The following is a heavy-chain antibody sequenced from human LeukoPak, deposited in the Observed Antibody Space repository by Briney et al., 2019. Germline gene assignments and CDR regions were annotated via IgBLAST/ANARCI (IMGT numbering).Heavy chain of an antibody. CDR2: IYYSGST. CDR1: GGSISSSSYY. CDR3: ATEGLRFLEWLN. D-gene: IGHD3-3*01. J-gene: IGHJ4*02. Sequence: PSETLFLTCTVSGGSISSSSYYWGWIRQPPGKGLEGIGSIYYSGSTYYNPSLKSRVTISVDTSKNQFSLKLSSVTAADTAVYYCATEGLRFLEWLNWGQGTLVTVSS. V-gene: IGHV4-39*07.